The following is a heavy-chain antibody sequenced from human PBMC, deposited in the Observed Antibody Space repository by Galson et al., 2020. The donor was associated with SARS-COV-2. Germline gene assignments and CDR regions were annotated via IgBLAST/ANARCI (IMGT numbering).Heavy chain of an antibody. CDR1: GFSLSTSGMC. D-gene: IGHD6-19*01. CDR3: ARRAVAGNPLGYYYYYGMDV. V-gene: IGHV2-70*01. J-gene: IGHJ6*02. CDR2: IDWDDDK. Sequence: SGPTLVKPTQTLTLTCTFSGFSLSTSGMCVSWIRQPPGKALEWLALIDWDDDKYYSTSLKTRLTISKDTSKNQVVLTMTNMDPVDTATYYSARRAVAGNPLGYYYYYGMDVWGQGTTVTVSS.